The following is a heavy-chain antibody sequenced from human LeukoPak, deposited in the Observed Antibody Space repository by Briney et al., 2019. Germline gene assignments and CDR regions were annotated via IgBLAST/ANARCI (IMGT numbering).Heavy chain of an antibody. D-gene: IGHD3-3*01. CDR1: GFTFSSYA. J-gene: IGHJ4*02. CDR2: INGGGGTT. Sequence: PGGSLRLSCAASGFTFSSYAMSWVRQAPEKGLEWVSFINGGGGTTWYADSVKGRFTISRDNAMDSLFLQMNSLRAEDAAVYYCARSGYPRFDYWGQGTLVTVSS. CDR3: ARSGYPRFDY. V-gene: IGHV3-48*04.